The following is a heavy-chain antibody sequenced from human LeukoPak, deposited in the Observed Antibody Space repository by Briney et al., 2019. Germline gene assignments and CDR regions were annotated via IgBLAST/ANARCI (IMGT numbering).Heavy chain of an antibody. Sequence: SETLSLTCTVSGGSISSGSYYWSWIRQPAGKGLEWIGRIYTSGSTNYNPSLKSRVTISVDTSKNQFSLKLSSVTAADTAVYYCAREGEMATSFDYWGQGTLVTVPS. D-gene: IGHD5-24*01. CDR2: IYTSGST. CDR1: GGSISSGSYY. J-gene: IGHJ4*02. V-gene: IGHV4-61*02. CDR3: AREGEMATSFDY.